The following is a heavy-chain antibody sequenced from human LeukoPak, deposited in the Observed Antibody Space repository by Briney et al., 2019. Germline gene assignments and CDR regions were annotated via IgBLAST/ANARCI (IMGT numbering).Heavy chain of an antibody. V-gene: IGHV4-34*01. CDR3: TRLYSGSYIY. Sequence: SETLSLTCAVYGGSFSGYYWSWIRQPPGKGLEWIGEINHSGSTNYNPSLKSRVTISVDTSKNQFSLKLSSVTAADTAVYYCTRLYSGSYIYWGQGTLVTVSS. CDR2: INHSGST. D-gene: IGHD1-26*01. J-gene: IGHJ4*02. CDR1: GGSFSGYY.